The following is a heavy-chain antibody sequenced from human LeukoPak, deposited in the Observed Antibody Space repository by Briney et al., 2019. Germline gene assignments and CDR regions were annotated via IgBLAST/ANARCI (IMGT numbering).Heavy chain of an antibody. CDR2: ISNSGSMI. CDR1: GLTFSSYN. CDR3: ARGPISGWSADY. V-gene: IGHV3-48*02. Sequence: GGSLRLSCAVSGLTFSSYNMNWVRQAPGKGLEWVSYISNSGSMIYYADSVKGRFTLSRDNAKNSLYLQMNSLRDEDTAVYYCARGPISGWSADYWGQGTLVTVSS. J-gene: IGHJ4*02. D-gene: IGHD6-19*01.